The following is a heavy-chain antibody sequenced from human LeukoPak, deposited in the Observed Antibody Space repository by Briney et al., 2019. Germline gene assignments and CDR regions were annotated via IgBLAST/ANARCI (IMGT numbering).Heavy chain of an antibody. V-gene: IGHV3-30-3*01. Sequence: PGGSLRLSCAASGFTFSDYAMHWVRQTPGKGLEWVAVITYDGSNKYYADSVRGRFTISRDNSKNTLYLQMNSLRADDTAVYYCARDYDTSGYYFRWGQGTLVTVSS. CDR3: ARDYDTSGYYFR. J-gene: IGHJ4*02. D-gene: IGHD3-22*01. CDR1: GFTFSDYA. CDR2: ITYDGSNK.